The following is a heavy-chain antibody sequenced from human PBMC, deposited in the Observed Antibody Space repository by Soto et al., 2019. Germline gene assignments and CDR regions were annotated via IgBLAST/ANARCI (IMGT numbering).Heavy chain of an antibody. Sequence: ASVKVSCKASGCTFTSYDINWVRQATGQGLEWMGWMNPNSGNTGYAQKFQGRVTMTRNTSISTAYMELSSLRSEDTAVYYCARGADIVVVPAHYYYYYMDVWGKGTTVTVSS. CDR2: MNPNSGNT. V-gene: IGHV1-8*01. J-gene: IGHJ6*03. D-gene: IGHD2-2*01. CDR3: ARGADIVVVPAHYYYYYMDV. CDR1: GCTFTSYD.